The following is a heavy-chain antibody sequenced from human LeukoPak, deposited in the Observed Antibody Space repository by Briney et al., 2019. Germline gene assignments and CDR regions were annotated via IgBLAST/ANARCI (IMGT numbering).Heavy chain of an antibody. J-gene: IGHJ3*02. Sequence: SETLSLTCTVSGGSISSSSYYWGWIRQPPGKGLEWIGSIYYSGSTNYNPSLKSRVTISVDTSKNQFSLKLSSVTAADTAVYYCARRGGSGWWAFDIWGQGTMVTVSS. CDR1: GGSISSSSYY. D-gene: IGHD6-19*01. CDR2: IYYSGST. V-gene: IGHV4-39*07. CDR3: ARRGGSGWWAFDI.